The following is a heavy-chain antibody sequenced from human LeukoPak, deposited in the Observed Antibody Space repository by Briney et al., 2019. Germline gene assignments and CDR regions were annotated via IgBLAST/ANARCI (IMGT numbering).Heavy chain of an antibody. CDR2: IYPGDSYT. D-gene: IGHD3-10*01. J-gene: IGHJ3*02. CDR1: GYSFTSYW. CDR3: ARRSGSDALDI. V-gene: IGHV5-51*01. Sequence: GASLQISWKGSGYSFTSYWIAWVRQMPGKGLEWMGIIYPGDSYTTYSPSFQGQVTSSADKSISTAYLQWRSLKTSDTAMYYCARRSGSDALDIWGQGTMVTVSS.